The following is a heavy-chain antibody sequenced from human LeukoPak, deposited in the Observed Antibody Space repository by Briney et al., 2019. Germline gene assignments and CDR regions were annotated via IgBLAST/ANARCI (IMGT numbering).Heavy chain of an antibody. Sequence: GGSLRLSCAASGFTFSSYAMHWVRQAPGKGLEWVADISYDGSNKYYADSMKGRFTISRDNSKNTLYLQMNSLRAEDTAVYYCARVRVTLSPLSVVTAHKPESYYYGMDVWGQGTTVTVSS. D-gene: IGHD2-21*02. V-gene: IGHV3-30-3*01. CDR1: GFTFSSYA. J-gene: IGHJ6*02. CDR3: ARVRVTLSPLSVVTAHKPESYYYGMDV. CDR2: ISYDGSNK.